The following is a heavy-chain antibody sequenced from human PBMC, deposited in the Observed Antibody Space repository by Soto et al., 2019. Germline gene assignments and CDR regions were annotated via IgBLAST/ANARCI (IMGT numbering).Heavy chain of an antibody. J-gene: IGHJ6*02. Sequence: GGSLRLSCAASGFTFSSYGMHWVHQAPGKGLEWVAVISYDGSNKYYADPVKGRFTISRDNSKNTLYLQMNSLRAEDTAVYYCAKDLPRGQWLDYYYGMDVWGQGTTVTVSS. CDR3: AKDLPRGQWLDYYYGMDV. D-gene: IGHD6-19*01. CDR2: ISYDGSNK. V-gene: IGHV3-30*18. CDR1: GFTFSSYG.